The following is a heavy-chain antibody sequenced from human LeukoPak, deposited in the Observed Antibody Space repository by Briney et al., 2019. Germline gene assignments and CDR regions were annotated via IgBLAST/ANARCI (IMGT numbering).Heavy chain of an antibody. CDR3: ARGAGANGPSPFDY. J-gene: IGHJ4*02. V-gene: IGHV3-21*01. Sequence: KTGGSLRLSCAASGFTFSTYIMNWVRQAPGKGLEWVSSISSSSTYTYYADSVKGRFTISRDNAKNSLYLQMNSLRAEDTAVYYCARGAGANGPSPFDYWGQGTLVTVSS. D-gene: IGHD2-8*01. CDR2: ISSSSTYT. CDR1: GFTFSTYI.